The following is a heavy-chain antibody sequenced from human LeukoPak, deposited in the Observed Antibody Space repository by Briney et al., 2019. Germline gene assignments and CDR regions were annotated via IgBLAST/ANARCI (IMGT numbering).Heavy chain of an antibody. Sequence: SQTLSLTCAVSGDRPSSNSAAWNSIRQSPSRGLEWLGRTYYRSKWYNDYAVSVKSRITINPDTSKNQFSLQLNSVTPEDTAVYYCAREGNTDSSGYYDYWGQGTLVTVSS. V-gene: IGHV6-1*01. CDR1: GDRPSSNSAA. D-gene: IGHD3-22*01. CDR2: TYYRSKWYN. CDR3: AREGNTDSSGYYDY. J-gene: IGHJ4*02.